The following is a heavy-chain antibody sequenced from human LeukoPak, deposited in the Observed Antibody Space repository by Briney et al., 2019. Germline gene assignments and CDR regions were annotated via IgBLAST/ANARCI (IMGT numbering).Heavy chain of an antibody. J-gene: IGHJ4*02. CDR3: AKGGTKMARNHFDY. Sequence: GGSLRLSCAASGFTFSNYWMHWVRQAPGKGLVWVSRINSDGINTSYADSVKGRFTISRDNSKNTLYLQMNSLRAEDTAVYYCAKGGTKMARNHFDYWGQGTLVTVSS. CDR1: GFTFSNYW. D-gene: IGHD5-24*01. CDR2: INSDGINT. V-gene: IGHV3-74*01.